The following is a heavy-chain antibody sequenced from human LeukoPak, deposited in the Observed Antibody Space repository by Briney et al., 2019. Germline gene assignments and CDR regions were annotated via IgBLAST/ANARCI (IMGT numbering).Heavy chain of an antibody. CDR2: ISAYNGNT. J-gene: IGHJ6*02. Sequence: ASVKVSCKASGYTFTSYGISWVRQAPGQGLEWMGWISAYNGNTNYAQKLQGRVTMTTDTSTSTAYMELRSLRSDDTAAYYCARDYYYGSGSYYNDLYYYYYYGMDVWGQGTTVTVSS. D-gene: IGHD3-10*01. CDR1: GYTFTSYG. V-gene: IGHV1-18*01. CDR3: ARDYYYGSGSYYNDLYYYYYYGMDV.